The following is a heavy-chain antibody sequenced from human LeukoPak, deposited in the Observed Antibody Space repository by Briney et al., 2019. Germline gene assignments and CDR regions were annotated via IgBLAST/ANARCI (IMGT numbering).Heavy chain of an antibody. CDR2: IRYDGSHI. J-gene: IGHJ4*02. Sequence: SGGSLRLSCAASGFTFSSYGMHWVRQAPGKGLEWVTFIRYDGSHIYYADSVKGRFTISRDNSKNTLYLQMNSLRSEDTAVYYCARDRGLFYYDSSGYPDYWGRGTLVTVSS. V-gene: IGHV3-30*02. CDR1: GFTFSSYG. D-gene: IGHD3-22*01. CDR3: ARDRGLFYYDSSGYPDY.